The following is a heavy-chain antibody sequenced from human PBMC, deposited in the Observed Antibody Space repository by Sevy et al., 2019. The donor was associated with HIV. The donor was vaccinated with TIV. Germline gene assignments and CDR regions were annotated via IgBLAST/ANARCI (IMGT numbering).Heavy chain of an antibody. CDR1: GFTFSSFA. CDR3: ARPTPRIQHSSPAFFDS. J-gene: IGHJ4*01. Sequence: GGSLRLSCAASGFASGFTFSSFAMSWVRQLPGKGLEWVSTINGRGGSTYYADSVKGRFTLSRDNSNNPLFLQMDSLTSDDTALYYCARPTPRIQHSSPAFFDSWGHGTLVTASS. CDR2: INGRGGST. V-gene: IGHV3-23*01. D-gene: IGHD5-18*01.